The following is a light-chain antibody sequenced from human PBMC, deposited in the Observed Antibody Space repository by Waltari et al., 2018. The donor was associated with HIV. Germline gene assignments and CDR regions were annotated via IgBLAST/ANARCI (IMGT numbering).Light chain of an antibody. J-gene: IGLJ1*01. Sequence: SFELTQPPSVAVSPGQTASITCSGDKLGDKFACWYQQKPGQSPVLVIYQDNKRPSGIPERFSGANSGNTVTLTISETQAMDEADYYCQAWDSSAAVFGTGTKVTVL. CDR1: KLGDKF. V-gene: IGLV3-1*01. CDR2: QDN. CDR3: QAWDSSAAV.